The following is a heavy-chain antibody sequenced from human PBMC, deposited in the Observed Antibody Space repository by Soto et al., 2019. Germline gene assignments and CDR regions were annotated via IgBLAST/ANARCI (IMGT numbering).Heavy chain of an antibody. J-gene: IGHJ6*02. CDR3: ARNQYCSSTSCWSGMDV. CDR2: ISSSSSYI. D-gene: IGHD2-2*01. V-gene: IGHV3-21*01. CDR1: GFTFSSYS. Sequence: RRLSCAASGFTFSSYSMNWVRQAPGKGLEWVSSISSSSSYIYYADSVKGRFTISRDNAKNSLYLQMNSLRAEDTAVYYCARNQYCSSTSCWSGMDVWGQGTTVTVSS.